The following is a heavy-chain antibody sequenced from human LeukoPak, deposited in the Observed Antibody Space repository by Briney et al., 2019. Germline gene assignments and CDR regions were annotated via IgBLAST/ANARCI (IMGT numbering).Heavy chain of an antibody. V-gene: IGHV3-53*01. D-gene: IGHD2-2*01. CDR2: IYSGGAT. J-gene: IGHJ4*02. Sequence: GGSLRLSWAASGLTVSRNYMSWVRQAPAKGLEWVSVIYSGGATYYADSVKGRFTISRDDSKNTLYLQMNSLRAEDTAVYYCASRDCTSTNCYAVGFDYWGQGTLVTVSS. CDR1: GLTVSRNY. CDR3: ASRDCTSTNCYAVGFDY.